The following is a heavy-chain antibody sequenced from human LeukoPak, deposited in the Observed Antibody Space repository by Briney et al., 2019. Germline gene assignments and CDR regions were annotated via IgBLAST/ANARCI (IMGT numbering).Heavy chain of an antibody. Sequence: SETLSLTCTVSGGSITSSSYYWGWIRQPPGKGLEWIGSVYYSGSTYYNPSLKSRVTMSVDKSQNQFSLKVNSLTAADTAVYYCATNGYYCIDVWGKGTTVTVSS. CDR2: VYYSGST. D-gene: IGHD2-8*01. CDR3: ATNGYYCIDV. V-gene: IGHV4-39*07. CDR1: GGSITSSSYY. J-gene: IGHJ6*03.